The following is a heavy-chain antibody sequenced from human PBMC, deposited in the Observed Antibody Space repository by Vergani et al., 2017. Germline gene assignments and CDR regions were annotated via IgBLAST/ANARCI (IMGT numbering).Heavy chain of an antibody. D-gene: IGHD4-23*01. V-gene: IGHV4-38-2*02. Sequence: QVQLQESGPGLVKPSETLSLTCAVSGYSISSGYYWGWIRQPPGKGLEWIGSIHHSGSTYYNPSLKSRVTISVDTSKNQFSLKLSSVTAADTAVYYCARDNKQLRPRAFDLWGQGTMVTVSS. J-gene: IGHJ3*01. CDR3: ARDNKQLRPRAFDL. CDR1: GYSISSGYY. CDR2: IHHSGST.